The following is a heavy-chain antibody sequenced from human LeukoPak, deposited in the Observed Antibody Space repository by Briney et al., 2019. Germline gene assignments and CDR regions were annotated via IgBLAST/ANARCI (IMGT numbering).Heavy chain of an antibody. CDR1: GYTFTSYY. CDR2: INPSGGST. V-gene: IGHV1-46*01. D-gene: IGHD4-23*01. J-gene: IGHJ4*02. CDR3: ARTYGGNSVFGEPFDY. Sequence: ASVKVSCKASGYTFTSYYMHWVRQAPGQGLEWMGIINPSGGSTSYAQKFQGRVTMTRDTSTSTVYMELSSLRSEDTAVYYCARTYGGNSVFGEPFDYWGQGTLVTVSS.